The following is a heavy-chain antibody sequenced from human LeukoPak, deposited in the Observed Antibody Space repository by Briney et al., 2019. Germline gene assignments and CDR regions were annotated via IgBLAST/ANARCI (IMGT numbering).Heavy chain of an antibody. CDR3: ARGFPHSGWYLMESYYFDY. CDR1: GFTFSSYT. D-gene: IGHD6-19*01. V-gene: IGHV3-23*01. Sequence: GGSLRLSCAASGFTFSSYTMTCVRQAPGKGLEWVSSISGAGGTTYYADSVKGRFTISRDNSKNTLYLQMNSLRAEDTAVYYCARGFPHSGWYLMESYYFDYWGQGTLVTVSS. CDR2: ISGAGGTT. J-gene: IGHJ4*02.